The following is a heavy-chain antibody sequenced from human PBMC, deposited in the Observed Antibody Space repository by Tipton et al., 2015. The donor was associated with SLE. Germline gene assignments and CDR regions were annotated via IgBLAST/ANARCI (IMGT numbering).Heavy chain of an antibody. CDR2: ISGSGIST. CDR1: GFTFSSYA. Sequence: GSLRLSCAASGFTFSSYAMSWVRQAPGKGLEWVSTISGSGISTYYADSVKGRFTISRDNSKNTLYLQMNSLRAEDTAVYYCARVLRDDYFDYWGQGTLVTVSS. V-gene: IGHV3-23*01. CDR3: ARVLRDDYFDY. D-gene: IGHD2-8*01. J-gene: IGHJ4*02.